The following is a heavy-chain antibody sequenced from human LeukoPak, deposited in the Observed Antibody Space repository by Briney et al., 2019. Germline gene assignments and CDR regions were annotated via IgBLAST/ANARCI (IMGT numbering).Heavy chain of an antibody. D-gene: IGHD3-22*01. V-gene: IGHV3-33*05. CDR3: ASGSLGANYDSSGYEY. CDR1: GFSLSTYG. J-gene: IGHJ4*02. Sequence: PGGSLRLSCAASGFSLSTYGMNWVRQAPGKGLEWVGGIKYDGIQEFYADSVKGRFTVSKDTSKNTLHLQMNSLRAEDTAVYYCASGSLGANYDSSGYEYWGQGTLVTVSS. CDR2: IKYDGIQE.